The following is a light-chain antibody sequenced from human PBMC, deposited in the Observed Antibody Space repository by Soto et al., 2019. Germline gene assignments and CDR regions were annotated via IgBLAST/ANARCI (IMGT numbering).Light chain of an antibody. CDR1: QRVSSGY. CDR3: QQYGSLLT. V-gene: IGKV3-20*01. Sequence: EIVLTQSPGTLSLSPGERATLSCRASQRVSSGYLAWYQQKPGQAPRLLIYGASSRATGIPDRFSGSGSGTDFTLTISRLEPEDFAVYYCQQYGSLLTFGGGTKVEIK. J-gene: IGKJ4*01. CDR2: GAS.